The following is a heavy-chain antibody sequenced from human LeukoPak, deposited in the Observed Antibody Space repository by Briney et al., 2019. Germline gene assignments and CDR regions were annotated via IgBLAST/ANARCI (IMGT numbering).Heavy chain of an antibody. J-gene: IGHJ4*02. V-gene: IGHV1-69*06. CDR3: ARDEGYYDSSGYYRFDY. CDR1: GGTFSSYA. CDR2: IIPIFGTA. Sequence: ASVKVSCKASGGTFSSYAISWVRQAPGQGLEWMGGIIPIFGTANYAQKFQGRVTITADKSTSTAYMELSSLRSEDTAVYYCARDEGYYDSSGYYRFDYWGQGTLVTVSS. D-gene: IGHD3-22*01.